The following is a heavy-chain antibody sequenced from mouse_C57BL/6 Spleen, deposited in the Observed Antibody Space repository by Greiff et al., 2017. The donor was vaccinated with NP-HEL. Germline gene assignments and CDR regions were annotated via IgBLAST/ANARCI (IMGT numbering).Heavy chain of an antibody. D-gene: IGHD1-1*01. CDR1: GYTFTSYW. CDR2: INPSSGYT. V-gene: IGHV1-7*01. Sequence: QVQLKQSGAELAKPGASVKLSCKASGYTFTSYWMHWVKQRPGQGLEWIGYINPSSGYTKYNQKFKDKATLTADKSSSTAYMQLSSLTYEDSAVDYCARWDYGSSYVGYAMDYWGQGTSVTVSS. J-gene: IGHJ4*01. CDR3: ARWDYGSSYVGYAMDY.